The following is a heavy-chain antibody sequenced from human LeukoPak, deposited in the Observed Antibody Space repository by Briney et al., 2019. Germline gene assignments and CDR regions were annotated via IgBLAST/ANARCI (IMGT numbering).Heavy chain of an antibody. Sequence: GGSLRLSCAASGFTFSSYAMSWLRQAPGKGLEWVANIKQDGSEKYYVDSVKGRFTISRDNAKNSLYLQMNSLRAEDTAVYYCARDRGFGQADVWGKGTTVTVSS. V-gene: IGHV3-7*01. CDR2: IKQDGSEK. J-gene: IGHJ6*04. CDR1: GFTFSSYA. D-gene: IGHD3-10*01. CDR3: ARDRGFGQADV.